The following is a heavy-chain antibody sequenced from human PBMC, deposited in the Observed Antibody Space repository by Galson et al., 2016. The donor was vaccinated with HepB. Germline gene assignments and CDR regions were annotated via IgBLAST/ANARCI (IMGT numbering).Heavy chain of an antibody. CDR2: ISGSGEHT. V-gene: IGHV3-23*01. D-gene: IGHD2-21*01. J-gene: IGHJ6*02. CDR3: AKGSIWVSAALYGMDV. Sequence: SLRLSCAASGFRFSGYAMTWVRQAPGKGLEWVSGISGSGEHTYYADNVKGRFTISRDNSKTTLYVQMTSLRVEDTAVYCCAKGSIWVSAALYGMDVWGQGTTVTVSS. CDR1: GFRFSGYA.